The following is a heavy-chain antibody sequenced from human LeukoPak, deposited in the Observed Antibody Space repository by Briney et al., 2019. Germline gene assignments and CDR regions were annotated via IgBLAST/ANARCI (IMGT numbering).Heavy chain of an antibody. CDR2: INQDGSEK. V-gene: IGHV3-7*01. CDR1: GFTFSTYV. D-gene: IGHD2-21*01. J-gene: IGHJ4*02. Sequence: GGSLRLSCAASGFTFSTYVMNWVRQAPGKGLEWVANINQDGSEKNYVDSVKGRFTISRDNAKNSLSLQMNTLGAEDTAVYYCARRTVVAREDYWGQGTLVTVSS. CDR3: ARRTVVAREDY.